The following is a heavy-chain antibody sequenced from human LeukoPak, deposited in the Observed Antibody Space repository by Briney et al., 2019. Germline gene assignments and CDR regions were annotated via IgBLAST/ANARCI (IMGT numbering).Heavy chain of an antibody. D-gene: IGHD3-9*01. CDR1: GGSISSSSYY. Sequence: KASETLSLTCTVSGGSISSSSYYWGWIRQPPGKGLEWIGSIYYSGSTYYNPSLKSRVTISVDTSKNQFSLKLSSVTAADTAVYYCARVGIYYDILTRTDPLNWFDPWGQGTLVTVSS. V-gene: IGHV4-39*01. CDR2: IYYSGST. CDR3: ARVGIYYDILTRTDPLNWFDP. J-gene: IGHJ5*02.